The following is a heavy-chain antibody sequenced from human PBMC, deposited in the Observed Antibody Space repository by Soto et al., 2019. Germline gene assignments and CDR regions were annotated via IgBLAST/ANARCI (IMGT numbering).Heavy chain of an antibody. V-gene: IGHV4-59*01. CDR3: ARLRDYDILTGSQRNFDY. J-gene: IGHJ4*02. D-gene: IGHD3-9*01. Sequence: SETLSLTCTFSGGSISSYYRSWIPQPPGKGLEWIGDIYYSGSTNYNPSLKSRVTISVDTSKNQFSLKLSSVTAADTAVYYCARLRDYDILTGSQRNFDYWGQGTLVTVSS. CDR2: IYYSGST. CDR1: GGSISSYY.